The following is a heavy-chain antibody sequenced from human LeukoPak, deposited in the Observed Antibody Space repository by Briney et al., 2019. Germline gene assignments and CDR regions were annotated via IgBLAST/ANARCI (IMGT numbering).Heavy chain of an antibody. Sequence: SETLSLTCTVSGGSISSSSYYWGWIRQPPGKGLEWIGSIHYSGSTYYKPSLESRVTISVDTSKNQFSLKLSSVTAADTAVYYCARGPHVFYCSSTSCYHWLDPWGQGTLVTVSS. J-gene: IGHJ5*02. D-gene: IGHD2-2*01. CDR1: GGSISSSSYY. CDR3: ARGPHVFYCSSTSCYHWLDP. CDR2: IHYSGST. V-gene: IGHV4-39*01.